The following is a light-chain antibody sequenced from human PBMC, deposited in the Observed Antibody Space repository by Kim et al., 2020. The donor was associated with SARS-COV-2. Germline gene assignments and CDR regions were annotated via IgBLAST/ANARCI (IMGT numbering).Light chain of an antibody. J-gene: IGKJ5*01. CDR1: QSVRSGY. Sequence: PGERVTLSCGASQSVRSGYLAWYQQKPGQAPRLVMYDASTRATGIPDRFSGSGFGTDFTLTIRRLEPEDFAVYYCQQYAGPPITFGQGTRLEIK. CDR3: QQYAGPPIT. CDR2: DAS. V-gene: IGKV3-20*01.